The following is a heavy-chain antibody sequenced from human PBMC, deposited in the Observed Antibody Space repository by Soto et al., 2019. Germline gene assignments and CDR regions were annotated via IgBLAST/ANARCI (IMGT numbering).Heavy chain of an antibody. D-gene: IGHD3-3*01. CDR1: GGSISSSSYY. Sequence: SETLSLTCTVSGGSISSSSYYWGWIRQPPGKGLEWIGSIYYSGSTYYNPSLKSRVTISVDTSKTQFSLKLSSVTAADTAVYYCARLALYDFWSGFDLPDAFDIWGQGTMVTVSS. CDR3: ARLALYDFWSGFDLPDAFDI. J-gene: IGHJ3*02. V-gene: IGHV4-39*01. CDR2: IYYSGST.